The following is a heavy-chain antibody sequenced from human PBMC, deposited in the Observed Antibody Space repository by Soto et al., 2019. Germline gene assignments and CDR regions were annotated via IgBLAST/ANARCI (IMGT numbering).Heavy chain of an antibody. CDR1: GYTFTSYY. Sequence: SVKVSCKASGYTFTSYYMHWVRQAPGQGLEWMGIINPSGGSTSYAQKFQGRVTMTRDTSTSTVYMELSSLRSEDTAVYYCAGHTSEQAYYDFWSGYPYGMDVWGQGTTVTVSS. D-gene: IGHD3-3*01. J-gene: IGHJ6*02. CDR2: INPSGGST. V-gene: IGHV1-46*01. CDR3: AGHTSEQAYYDFWSGYPYGMDV.